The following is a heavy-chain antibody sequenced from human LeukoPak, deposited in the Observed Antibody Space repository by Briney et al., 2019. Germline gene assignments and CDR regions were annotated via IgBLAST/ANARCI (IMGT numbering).Heavy chain of an antibody. D-gene: IGHD2-8*01. V-gene: IGHV3-11*01. CDR2: ISNRGDSV. CDR1: GFTFSDYY. J-gene: IGHJ6*02. Sequence: GGSLRLYCAASGFTFSDYYMTWLRQAPGKGLEWLSYISNRGDSVFYADSVKGRFTVSRDNAKRSLYLQIESLRDDDTAVYHCALGTINKDYYFGMDVWGQGTTVTVSS. CDR3: ALGTINKDYYFGMDV.